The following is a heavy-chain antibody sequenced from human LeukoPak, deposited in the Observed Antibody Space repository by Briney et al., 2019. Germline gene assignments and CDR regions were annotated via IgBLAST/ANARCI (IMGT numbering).Heavy chain of an antibody. D-gene: IGHD6-19*01. V-gene: IGHV3-11*01. J-gene: IGHJ3*02. CDR3: ARVRSGQWLVPDAFDI. CDR2: ISSSGSTI. CDR1: GFTFSNYY. Sequence: KPGGSLRLSCAASGFTFSNYYMSWIRQAPGKGLEWVSYISSSGSTIYYADSVKGRFTISRDNSKNTLYLQMNSLRAEDTAVYYCARVRSGQWLVPDAFDIWGQGTMVTVSS.